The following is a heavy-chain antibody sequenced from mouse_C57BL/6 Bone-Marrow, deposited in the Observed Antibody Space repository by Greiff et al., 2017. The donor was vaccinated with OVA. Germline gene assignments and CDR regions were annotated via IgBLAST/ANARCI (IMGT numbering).Heavy chain of an antibody. J-gene: IGHJ2*01. Sequence: QVQLQQSGAELVRPGSSVKLSCKASGYTFTSYWMDWVKQRPGQGLEWIGNIYPSDSETHYNQQFKDKATLTVDKSSSTAYMQLSSLTSEDSAVYYCARGDFIPLDYWGQGTTLTVSS. V-gene: IGHV1-61*01. CDR2: IYPSDSET. D-gene: IGHD1-1*01. CDR1: GYTFTSYW. CDR3: ARGDFIPLDY.